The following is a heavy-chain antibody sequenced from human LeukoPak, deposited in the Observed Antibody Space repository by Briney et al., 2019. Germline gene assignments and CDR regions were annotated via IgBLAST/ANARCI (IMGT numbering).Heavy chain of an antibody. D-gene: IGHD2-2*01. CDR1: GGSISSGSYY. CDR3: VLTAAHYFDY. Sequence: PSETLSLTCTVSGGSISSGSYYWGWIRQPPGKGLEWIGSIYYSGSTYYNPSLKSRVTISVDTSKNQFSLKLSSVTAADTAVYYCVLTAAHYFDYWGQGTLVTVSS. J-gene: IGHJ4*02. CDR2: IYYSGST. V-gene: IGHV4-39*07.